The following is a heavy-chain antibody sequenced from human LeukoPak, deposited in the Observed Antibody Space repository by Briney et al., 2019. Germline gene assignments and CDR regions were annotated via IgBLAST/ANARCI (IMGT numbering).Heavy chain of an antibody. D-gene: IGHD6-13*01. Sequence: PGGALRLSCAASGFTFSSYWMHGVGQAPGKGLVWVSRINSDGSSTNYADSVKGRFTISRDNAKNALYLQMNSLRTEDTAVYYCARDIADAFDIWGQGTMVSVSS. CDR1: GFTFSSYW. CDR2: INSDGSST. J-gene: IGHJ3*02. CDR3: ARDIADAFDI. V-gene: IGHV3-74*01.